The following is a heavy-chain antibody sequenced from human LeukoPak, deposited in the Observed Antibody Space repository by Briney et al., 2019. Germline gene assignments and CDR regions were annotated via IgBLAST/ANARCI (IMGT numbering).Heavy chain of an antibody. J-gene: IGHJ4*02. CDR2: ISSSGSTI. CDR1: GFTFSSYE. D-gene: IGHD1-26*01. CDR3: ARESGSYRMFDY. V-gene: IGHV3-48*03. Sequence: PGGSLRLSCAASGFTFSSYEMNWVRQAPGKGLEWVSYISSSGSTIYYADSVKGRLTISRDNAKNSLYLQMNSLRAEDTAVYYCARESGSYRMFDYWGQGTLVTVSS.